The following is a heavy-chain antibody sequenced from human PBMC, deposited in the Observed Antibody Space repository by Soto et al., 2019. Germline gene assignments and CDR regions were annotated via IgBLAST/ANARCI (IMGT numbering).Heavy chain of an antibody. D-gene: IGHD3-9*01. CDR2: ITSGSDYI. CDR1: GFTFSSYT. Sequence: EVQLVESGGGLVNSGGSLGLSCAASGFTFSSYTMNWVRQAPGKGLEWVAFITSGSDYIYYADSVKGRFTISRDDANNSLFLQMSSLRAEDTAVYYCTREHVVTIFRRGQRGSFDNWSQGTLVTVSS. CDR3: TREHVVTIFRRGQRGSFDN. J-gene: IGHJ4*02. V-gene: IGHV3-21*01.